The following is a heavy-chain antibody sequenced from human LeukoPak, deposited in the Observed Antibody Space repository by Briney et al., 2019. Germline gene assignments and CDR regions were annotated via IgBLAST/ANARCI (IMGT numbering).Heavy chain of an antibody. Sequence: GGSLRLSCTASSGYSMNWVRQAPGKGLEWVAYISSASSTIYYADSVEGRFTISRDNAQNSLNLQMNSLRAEVTAVYYCAREGVGYGYFGYMDVWGKGTTVTVSS. V-gene: IGHV3-48*04. D-gene: IGHD5-18*01. CDR3: AREGVGYGYFGYMDV. CDR2: ISSASSTI. J-gene: IGHJ6*03. CDR1: SGYS.